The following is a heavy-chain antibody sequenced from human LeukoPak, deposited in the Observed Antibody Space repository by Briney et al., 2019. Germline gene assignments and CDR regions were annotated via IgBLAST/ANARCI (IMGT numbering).Heavy chain of an antibody. J-gene: IGHJ4*02. Sequence: SVKVSCKASGGTFSSCAISWVRQAPGQGLEWMGGIIPIFGTANYAQKFQGRVTITADESTSTAYMELSSLRSEDTAVYYCARAYDYGVQLGDYWGQGTLVTVSS. CDR1: GGTFSSCA. V-gene: IGHV1-69*13. D-gene: IGHD4-17*01. CDR2: IIPIFGTA. CDR3: ARAYDYGVQLGDY.